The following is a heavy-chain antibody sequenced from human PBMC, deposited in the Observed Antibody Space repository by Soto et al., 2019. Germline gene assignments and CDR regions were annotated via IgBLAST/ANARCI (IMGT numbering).Heavy chain of an antibody. CDR2: ISTYSGDT. J-gene: IGHJ5*02. CDR1: GYTFFTYD. D-gene: IGHD5-12*01. V-gene: IGHV1-18*01. Sequence: QVHLVQSGVEVKTPGASVKVSCQASGYTFFTYDISWVRQAPGQGLEWMGWISTYSGDTKYAQKFQGRVTMTTDTTRITADVELRCLRSDDTAVYYCARHHGPTTSENWCDPWGQGTLVTVSS. CDR3: ARHHGPTTSENWCDP.